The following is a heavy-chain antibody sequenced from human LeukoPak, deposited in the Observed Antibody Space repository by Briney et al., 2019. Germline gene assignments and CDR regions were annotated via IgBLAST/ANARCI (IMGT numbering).Heavy chain of an antibody. CDR2: IYYSGRT. CDR1: GDSISSSKDY. CDR3: AKHSTKDHYYYMDV. Sequence: PSETLSPTCTVSGDSISSSKDYWGWIRQPPGKGLEWIGSIYYSGRTYNNPSLKSRVTISVDTSKNRLSLRLTSVTAADTAVYYCAKHSTKDHYYYMDVWGKGTTVTVYS. J-gene: IGHJ6*03. D-gene: IGHD2-15*01. V-gene: IGHV4-39*02.